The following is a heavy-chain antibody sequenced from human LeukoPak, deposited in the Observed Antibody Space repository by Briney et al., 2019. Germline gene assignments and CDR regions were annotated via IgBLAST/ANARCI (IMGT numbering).Heavy chain of an antibody. V-gene: IGHV3-23*01. CDR3: AKKESRYCSSTSCLIGMDV. Sequence: GGSLRLSCAASGFTFSNYAMSWVRQAPGKGLEWVSAIRGSGGSTYYADSVKGRFTISRDNSKNTLYLQMNSLRAEDTAVYYCAKKESRYCSSTSCLIGMDVWGQGTTVTVSS. J-gene: IGHJ6*02. CDR2: IRGSGGST. CDR1: GFTFSNYA. D-gene: IGHD2-2*01.